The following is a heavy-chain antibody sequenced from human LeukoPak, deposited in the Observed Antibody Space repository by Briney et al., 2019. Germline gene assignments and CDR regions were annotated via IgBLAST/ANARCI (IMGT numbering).Heavy chain of an antibody. Sequence: ASVKVSCKASGYTFTSYGISWVRQAPGEGLEWMGWIIAYNGNTNYAQKLQGRVTMTTDTSTSTAYMEMRSLRADDTAVYYCARDPGRVVIDYWGQGTLVTVSS. CDR1: GYTFTSYG. D-gene: IGHD2-2*01. J-gene: IGHJ4*02. CDR3: ARDPGRVVIDY. CDR2: IIAYNGNT. V-gene: IGHV1-18*01.